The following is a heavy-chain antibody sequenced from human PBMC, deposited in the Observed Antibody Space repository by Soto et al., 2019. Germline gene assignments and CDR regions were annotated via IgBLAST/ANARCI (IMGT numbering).Heavy chain of an antibody. J-gene: IGHJ4*02. D-gene: IGHD3-9*01. CDR3: ARGDDILTGTLYY. CDR2: ISRSSSSI. CDR1: GFTFSSYS. V-gene: IGHV3-48*02. Sequence: EVQLVESGGGLVQPGGSLRLSCAASGFTFSSYSMNWVRQAPGKGLEWVSYISRSSSSIYYADSVKGRFTISRDNAKNSLYLQMNSLRDEDTAVYYCARGDDILTGTLYYWGQGTLVTVSS.